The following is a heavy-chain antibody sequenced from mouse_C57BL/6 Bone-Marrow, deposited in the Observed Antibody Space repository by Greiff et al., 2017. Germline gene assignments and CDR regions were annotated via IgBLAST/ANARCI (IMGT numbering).Heavy chain of an antibody. CDR1: GYTFTSYG. CDR2: IYPRSGNT. CDR3: AFITTVVAHWYFDV. Sequence: VQLQESGAELARPGASVKLSCKASGYTFTSYGISWVKQRTGQGLEWIGEIYPRSGNTYYNEKVKGKATLTADKSSSTAYMELRSLTSEDSAVYFCAFITTVVAHWYFDVWGTGTTVTVSS. V-gene: IGHV1-81*01. D-gene: IGHD1-1*01. J-gene: IGHJ1*03.